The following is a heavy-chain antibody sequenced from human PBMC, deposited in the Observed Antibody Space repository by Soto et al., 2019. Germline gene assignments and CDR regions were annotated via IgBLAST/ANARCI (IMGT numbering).Heavy chain of an antibody. CDR2: IHHTGST. V-gene: IGHV4-59*13. Sequence: QVQLQESGPGRVKPSETLSLICGVSGDSISTYFWSWVRQPPGGGLEWIGYIHHTGSTNYNPSLKSRVTMSIDTSKTQFSLRLSSVTAADTAVYYCTRTITFLRDSSSFYSMDVWGQGTPVTVSS. J-gene: IGHJ6*02. CDR1: GDSISTYF. D-gene: IGHD3-10*01. CDR3: TRTITFLRDSSSFYSMDV.